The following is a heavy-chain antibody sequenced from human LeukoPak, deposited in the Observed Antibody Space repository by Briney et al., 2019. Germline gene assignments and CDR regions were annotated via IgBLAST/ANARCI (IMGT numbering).Heavy chain of an antibody. J-gene: IGHJ4*02. Sequence: SETLSLTCTVSDGSISSSSCYWGWIRQPPGKGLEWIGSIYYSGSTYYNPSLKSRVTISVDTSKNQCSLRLSSVTAADTAIYYCARHPAPGIAAAGRYAFDYWGQGTLVTVSS. CDR1: DGSISSSSCY. CDR3: ARHPAPGIAAAGRYAFDY. CDR2: IYYSGST. V-gene: IGHV4-39*01. D-gene: IGHD6-13*01.